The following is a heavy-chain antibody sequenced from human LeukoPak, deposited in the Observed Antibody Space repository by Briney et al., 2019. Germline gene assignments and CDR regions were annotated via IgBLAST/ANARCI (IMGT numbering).Heavy chain of an antibody. D-gene: IGHD3-22*01. CDR3: ARAGDSSGYFPDAFDI. V-gene: IGHV4-59*01. CDR1: GGSISSYY. J-gene: IGHJ3*02. CDR2: IYYSGST. Sequence: PSETLSLTCTVSGGSISSYYWSWIRQPPGKRLEWIGYIYYSGSTNYNPSLKSRVTISVDTSKNQFSLKLSSVTAADTAVYYCARAGDSSGYFPDAFDIWGQGTMVTVSS.